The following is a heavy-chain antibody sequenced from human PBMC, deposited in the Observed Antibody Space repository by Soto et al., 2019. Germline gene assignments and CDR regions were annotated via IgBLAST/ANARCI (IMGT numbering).Heavy chain of an antibody. V-gene: IGHV1-18*01. CDR3: AGDPPCYGMDV. J-gene: IGHJ6*02. CDR2: ISAYNANT. CDR1: GYTFTSYG. Sequence: QVHLVQSGAEVKKPGASVQVSCKASGYTFTSYGISWVRQTPGQGREWMGWISAYNANTNYAPQLQGRVTMTTATSTSTAYIALRSSSSDATGVYYCAGDPPCYGMDVWGQGTKVTGSS.